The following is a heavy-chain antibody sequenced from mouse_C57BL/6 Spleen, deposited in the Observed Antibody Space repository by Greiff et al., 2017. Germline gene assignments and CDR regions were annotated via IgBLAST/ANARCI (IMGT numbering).Heavy chain of an antibody. Sequence: DVKLQESGGGLVKPGGSLKLSCAASGFTFSDYGMHWVRQAPEKGLEWVAYISSGSSTIYYADTVKGRFTISRDNAKNTLFLQMTSLRSEDTAMYYCARKRWLLYAMDYWGQGTSVTVSS. CDR2: ISSGSSTI. V-gene: IGHV5-17*01. D-gene: IGHD2-3*01. CDR1: GFTFSDYG. CDR3: ARKRWLLYAMDY. J-gene: IGHJ4*01.